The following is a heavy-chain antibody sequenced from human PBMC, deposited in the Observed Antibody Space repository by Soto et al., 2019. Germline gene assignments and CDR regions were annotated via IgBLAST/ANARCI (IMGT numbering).Heavy chain of an antibody. CDR3: ARSRMVRGNSHYYYMDV. D-gene: IGHD3-10*01. CDR2: MNPNSGNT. Sequence: QVQLVQSGAEVKKPGASVKVSCKASGYTFTSYDINWVRQATGQGLEWMGWMNPNSGNTGYAQKFRGRVTMTRNTSISTAYKELSSLRSEDTAVYYCARSRMVRGNSHYYYMDVWGKGTTVTVSS. CDR1: GYTFTSYD. V-gene: IGHV1-8*01. J-gene: IGHJ6*03.